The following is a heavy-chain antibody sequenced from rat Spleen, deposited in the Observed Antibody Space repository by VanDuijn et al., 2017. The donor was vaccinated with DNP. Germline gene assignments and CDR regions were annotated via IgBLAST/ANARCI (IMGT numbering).Heavy chain of an antibody. CDR1: GFTFSSFP. V-gene: IGHV5S13*01. Sequence: EVQLVESGGGLVQPGRSLKLSCAASGFTFSSFPMAWVRQAPKKGLEWVASFSTGGGNTYYRDSVKGRFTISRDNAKNTQYLQMDSLRSDDTATYYCARGADGFDYWGQGLMVTVSS. CDR2: FSTGGGNT. CDR3: ARGADGFDY. J-gene: IGHJ2*01. D-gene: IGHD1-6*01.